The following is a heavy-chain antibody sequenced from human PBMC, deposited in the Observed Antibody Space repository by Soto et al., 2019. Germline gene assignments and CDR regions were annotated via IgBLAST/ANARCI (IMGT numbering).Heavy chain of an antibody. D-gene: IGHD3-22*01. CDR3: ARPTYYYDSSGPPAY. V-gene: IGHV1-58*01. CDR1: GFTFSTLV. J-gene: IGHJ4*02. CDR2: IVVGSGNT. Sequence: SVKVSCKASGFTFSTLVVLWVRQASGHPLEWIGWIVVGSGNTNYAQKYQERVTITRDMSTGTAYMELSSLRAEDTAVYYCARPTYYYDSSGPPAYWGQGTLVTVSS.